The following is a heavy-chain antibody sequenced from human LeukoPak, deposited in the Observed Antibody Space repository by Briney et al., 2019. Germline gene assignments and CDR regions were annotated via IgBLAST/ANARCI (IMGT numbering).Heavy chain of an antibody. CDR3: TLYNY. Sequence: GASVKVSCKTSGYSLTSQDMHWVRQAPGQSLEWMGCINPDNGDTQYSQEFQGRVTITRDTSATTAYMELSSLRSDDMAVYYCTLYNYWGQGTLVTVSS. V-gene: IGHV1-3*03. D-gene: IGHD2-2*02. J-gene: IGHJ4*02. CDR2: INPDNGDT. CDR1: GYSLTSQD.